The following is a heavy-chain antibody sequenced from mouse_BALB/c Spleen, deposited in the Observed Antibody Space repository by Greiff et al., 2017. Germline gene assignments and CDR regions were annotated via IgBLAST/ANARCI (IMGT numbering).Heavy chain of an antibody. V-gene: IGHV5-15*02. Sequence: EVMLVESGGGLVQPGGSRKLSCAASGFTFSDYGMAWVRQAPGKGPEWVAFISNLAYSIYYADTVTGRFTISRENAKNTLYLEMSSLRSEDTAMYYCARDHYGSRFDYWGQGTTLTVSS. CDR1: GFTFSDYG. CDR3: ARDHYGSRFDY. D-gene: IGHD1-1*01. J-gene: IGHJ2*01. CDR2: ISNLAYSI.